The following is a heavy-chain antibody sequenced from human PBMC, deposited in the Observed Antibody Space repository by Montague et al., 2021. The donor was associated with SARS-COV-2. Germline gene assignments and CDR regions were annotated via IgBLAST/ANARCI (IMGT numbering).Heavy chain of an antibody. CDR1: GDSVSSNTPT. J-gene: IGHJ3*02. V-gene: IGHV6-1*01. Sequence: CAISGDSVSSNTPTWNWIRQSPSRGLEWLGRTYYRSKWYHDYAISLKSRITINPDISKNQFSLQLSSVAPEDTAVFYCARTTTRMLYPENAFDIWGQGTMVTVSS. D-gene: IGHD2-15*01. CDR3: ARTTTRMLYPENAFDI. CDR2: TYYRSKWYH.